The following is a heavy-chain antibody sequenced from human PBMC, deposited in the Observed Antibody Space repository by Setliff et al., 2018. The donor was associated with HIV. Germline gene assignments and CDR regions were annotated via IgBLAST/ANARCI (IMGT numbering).Heavy chain of an antibody. CDR2: IATYSDET. Sequence: ASVKVSCKPSGYTFTAYGLSWVRQAPGQGLEWMGWIATYSDETSYAQNLQGRVTMTTDTSTNTAYLELRSLGSDDTAVYYCARDPSNTSGWLPYYDYWGQGTLVTVSS. CDR1: GYTFTAYG. J-gene: IGHJ4*02. CDR3: ARDPSNTSGWLPYYDY. D-gene: IGHD6-19*01. V-gene: IGHV1-18*01.